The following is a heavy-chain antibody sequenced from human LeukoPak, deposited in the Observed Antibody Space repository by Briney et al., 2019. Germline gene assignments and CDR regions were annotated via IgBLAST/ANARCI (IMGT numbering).Heavy chain of an antibody. CDR3: ARTLYYDFWSGYQRISLYFDY. CDR1: GGTFSSYA. D-gene: IGHD3-3*01. V-gene: IGHV1-69*13. CDR2: IIPIFGTA. Sequence: SVKVSCKASGGTFSSYAISWVRQAPGQGLEWMGGIIPIFGTANYAQKFQGRVTITADESTSTAYMELSSLRSEDTAVYYCARTLYYDFWSGYQRISLYFDYWGQGTQVTVSS. J-gene: IGHJ4*02.